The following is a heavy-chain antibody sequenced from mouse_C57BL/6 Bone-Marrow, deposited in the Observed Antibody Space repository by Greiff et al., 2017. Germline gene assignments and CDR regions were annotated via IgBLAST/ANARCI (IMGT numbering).Heavy chain of an antibody. CDR2: IDPENGDT. D-gene: IGHD2-1*01. V-gene: IGHV14-4*01. CDR1: GFNIKDDY. Sequence: VQLKEPGAELVRPGASVKLSCTASGFNIKDDYMHWVKQRPEQGLEWIGWIDPENGDTEYASKFQGKATITADTSSNTAYLQLSSLTSEDTAVYYCTTIYYGNYGAMDYWGQGTSVTVSS. J-gene: IGHJ4*01. CDR3: TTIYYGNYGAMDY.